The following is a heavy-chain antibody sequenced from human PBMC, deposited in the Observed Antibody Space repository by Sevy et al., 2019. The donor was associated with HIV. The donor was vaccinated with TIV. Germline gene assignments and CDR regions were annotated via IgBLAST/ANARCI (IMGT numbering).Heavy chain of an antibody. D-gene: IGHD3-3*01. V-gene: IGHV4-34*01. CDR2: VNHSGST. Sequence: SETLSLTSAVSGGSFSGYSWDWIRQPPGKGLEWIGEVNHSGSTNYNPSLKSRVTISVDTSKNQFSLKLNFVTAADTAGYYCARGGDGVVPSPIIGLGPWTKYWYFDLWGRGTLVTVSS. CDR1: GGSFSGYS. CDR3: ARGGDGVVPSPIIGLGPWTKYWYFDL. J-gene: IGHJ2*01.